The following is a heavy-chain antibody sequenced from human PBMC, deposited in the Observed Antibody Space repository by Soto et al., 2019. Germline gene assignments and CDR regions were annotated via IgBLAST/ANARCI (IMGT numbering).Heavy chain of an antibody. CDR1: GFTFSNYA. CDR2: ISGSGGST. J-gene: IGHJ6*02. CDR3: ARVFYYDILTGKSYNMDV. D-gene: IGHD3-9*01. Sequence: VQLLESGGDLVQPGGSLRLSCEASGFTFSNYAMSWVRQAPGKGLEWVSVISGSGGSTNYADSAKGRFTISRDTSMDTRYLQMHSLRAEDTALYYCARVFYYDILTGKSYNMDVWGQVNMVIVSS. V-gene: IGHV3-23*01.